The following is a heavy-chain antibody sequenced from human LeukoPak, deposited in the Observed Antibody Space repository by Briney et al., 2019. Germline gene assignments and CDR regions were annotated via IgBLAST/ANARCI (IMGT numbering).Heavy chain of an antibody. J-gene: IGHJ4*02. D-gene: IGHD4-17*01. Sequence: PGGSLRLSCAASGFTLSSYGMHWVRQAPGKGLEWVAFIRYDGSNKYYADSVKGRFTISRDNSKNTLYLQMNSLRAEDTAVYYCATSTVPADTYYFDYWGQGTLVTVSS. CDR2: IRYDGSNK. CDR1: GFTLSSYG. CDR3: ATSTVPADTYYFDY. V-gene: IGHV3-30*02.